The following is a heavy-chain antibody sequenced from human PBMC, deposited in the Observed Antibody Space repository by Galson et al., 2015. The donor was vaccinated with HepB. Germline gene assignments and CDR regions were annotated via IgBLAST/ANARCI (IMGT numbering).Heavy chain of an antibody. J-gene: IGHJ4*02. CDR3: ARDLAVAAIFDC. Sequence: SLRLSCAASEFTFSNYWMHWVRQAPGKGLEWVATIKQDGSDRYYVDSVKGRFTISRDNAKNSLYLQMNSLRAEDTAVYYCARDLAVAAIFDCWGQGTLVTVSS. CDR2: IKQDGSDR. V-gene: IGHV3-7*03. D-gene: IGHD6-19*01. CDR1: EFTFSNYW.